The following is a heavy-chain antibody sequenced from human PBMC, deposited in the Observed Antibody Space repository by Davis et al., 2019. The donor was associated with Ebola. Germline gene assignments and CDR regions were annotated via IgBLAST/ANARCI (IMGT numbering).Heavy chain of an antibody. CDR3: ARGEGAPDF. CDR1: GYTFTDYY. V-gene: IGHV1-18*04. CDR2: IRTYDGNT. D-gene: IGHD1-26*01. Sequence: ASVKVSCKASGYTFTDYYLHWVRQAPGQGLEWLGWIRTYDGNTNYAQKLQDRVTMTTDSSTTTVFMELTNLRFEDTAMYWCARGEGAPDFWGQGTLVTVSS. J-gene: IGHJ4*02.